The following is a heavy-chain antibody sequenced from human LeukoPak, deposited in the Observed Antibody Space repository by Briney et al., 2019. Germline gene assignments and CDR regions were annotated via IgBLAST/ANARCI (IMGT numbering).Heavy chain of an antibody. CDR3: GRGPGFWSGYYTSYYFVY. CDR1: GFTFSSYW. D-gene: IGHD3-3*01. J-gene: IGHJ4*02. CDR2: IKQDGSEK. V-gene: IGHV3-7*01. Sequence: GGSLRLSCAASGFTFSSYWMSWVRQAPGKGLEWVANIKQDGSEKYYVDSVKGRLTSSRDNAKNSLYLQMNSLRPEDTAVYSCGRGPGFWSGYYTSYYFVYWGQGTLVPVSS.